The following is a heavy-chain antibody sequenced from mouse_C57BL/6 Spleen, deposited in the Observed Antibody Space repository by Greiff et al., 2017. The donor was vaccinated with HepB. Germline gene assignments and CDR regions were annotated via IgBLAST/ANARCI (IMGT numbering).Heavy chain of an antibody. CDR3: ARLLQGGSYAMDY. Sequence: QVQLQQSGAELARPGASVKLSCKASGYTFTSYGISWVKQRTGQGLEWIGEIYPRSGNTYYNEKFKGKATLTADKSSSTAYMELRSLKSEDSAVYFCARLLQGGSYAMDYWGQGTSVTVSS. D-gene: IGHD1-1*01. CDR1: GYTFTSYG. V-gene: IGHV1-81*01. J-gene: IGHJ4*01. CDR2: IYPRSGNT.